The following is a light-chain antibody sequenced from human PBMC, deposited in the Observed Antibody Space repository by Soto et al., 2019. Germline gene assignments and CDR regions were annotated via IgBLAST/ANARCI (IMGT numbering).Light chain of an antibody. J-gene: IGLJ1*01. Sequence: QSGLTRLPSASGSPGQSVTFPSTGTYSDVVGYNYVSWYQQHPGKAPKLVIYEVSKRPSGVPDRFSGSKSGNTASLTVSGLQAEDEADYYCTSYAGSNNFFYVFGTGTNVTVL. CDR3: TSYAGSNNFFYV. CDR2: EVS. CDR1: YSDVVGYNY. V-gene: IGLV2-8*01.